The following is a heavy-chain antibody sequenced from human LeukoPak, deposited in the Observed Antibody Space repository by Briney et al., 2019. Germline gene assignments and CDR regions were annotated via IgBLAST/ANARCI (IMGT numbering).Heavy chain of an antibody. J-gene: IGHJ3*02. CDR2: IYYSGST. D-gene: IGHD6-19*01. V-gene: IGHV4-59*12. CDR1: GGSISSYY. Sequence: SETLSLTCTVSGGSISSYYWSWIRQPPGKGLEWIGYIYYSGSTNYNPSLKSRVTISVDTSKNQFSLKLSSVTAADTAVYYCARGDSSGGWWGAFDIWGQGTMVTVSS. CDR3: ARGDSSGGWWGAFDI.